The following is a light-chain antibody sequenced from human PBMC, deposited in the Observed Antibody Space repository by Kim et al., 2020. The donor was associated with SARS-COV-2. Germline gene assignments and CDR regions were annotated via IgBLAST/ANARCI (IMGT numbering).Light chain of an antibody. CDR1: QSVSSSY. J-gene: IGKJ1*01. V-gene: IGKV3-20*01. Sequence: SPGERATLSSRASQSVSSSYLTWYQQKAGQAPRLLIYGASSRATGIPDRFSGSGSGTDFTLTISRLEPEDFAVYYCQQYGSSSWTFGQGTKVDIK. CDR2: GAS. CDR3: QQYGSSSWT.